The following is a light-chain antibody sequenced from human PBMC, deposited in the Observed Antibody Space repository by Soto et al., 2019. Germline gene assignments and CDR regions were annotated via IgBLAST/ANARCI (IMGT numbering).Light chain of an antibody. V-gene: IGKV3-20*01. CDR3: QQYGSSPLYT. J-gene: IGKJ2*01. CDR2: GAS. Sequence: EIVLTQSPGTLSSSPGERATLSCRASQSVSSSYLAWYQQKPGQAPRLLIYGASSRATGSPDRFSGSGSGTDFTLTISRLEPEDFAVYYCQQYGSSPLYTFGQGTKLEIK. CDR1: QSVSSSY.